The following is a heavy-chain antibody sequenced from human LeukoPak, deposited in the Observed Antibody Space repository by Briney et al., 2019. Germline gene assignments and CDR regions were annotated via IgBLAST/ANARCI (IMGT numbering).Heavy chain of an antibody. CDR3: ARHLPYFTMLGAFDI. V-gene: IGHV4-59*08. J-gene: IGHJ3*02. D-gene: IGHD3-10*02. Sequence: SETLSLTCTGSGGSISSYYWSWIRQPPGEGLEWICYIYYSGSTNYNPSLKSRVTISVDTSKNQFSLKLSSVTAADTAVYYCARHLPYFTMLGAFDIWGQGTMVTVSS. CDR1: GGSISSYY. CDR2: IYYSGST.